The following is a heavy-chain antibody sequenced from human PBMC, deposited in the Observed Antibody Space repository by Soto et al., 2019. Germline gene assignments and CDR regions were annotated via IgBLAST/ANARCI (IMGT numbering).Heavy chain of an antibody. CDR1: GGIFSTYA. CDR2: IIPLFGTP. Sequence: QVQLVQSGAKVKKPGSSVKVSCKASGGIFSTYAISWLRQAPGQGLEWMGGIIPLFGTPNYAQRFQGRVTITADESTSKAYMELSRLRSEDTAVYYCARDRDDYGSGNYYNRIDFWGQGTLGTVSS. V-gene: IGHV1-69*01. D-gene: IGHD3-10*01. J-gene: IGHJ4*02. CDR3: ARDRDDYGSGNYYNRIDF.